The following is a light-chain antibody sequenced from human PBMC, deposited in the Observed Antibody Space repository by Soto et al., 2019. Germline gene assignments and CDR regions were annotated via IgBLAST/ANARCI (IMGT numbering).Light chain of an antibody. CDR2: LAS. V-gene: IGKV2-28*01. Sequence: LPVALTPEERASSSCSSSRSLLHSKGYNYLDWYLQKPGQCPQLLIYLASKRASGVPDRFSGSGSGTDYTLKISSLEAEDAGIYYCMQSLQSPPTFGGGTKVDIK. CDR3: MQSLQSPPT. CDR1: RSLLHSKGYNY. J-gene: IGKJ4*01.